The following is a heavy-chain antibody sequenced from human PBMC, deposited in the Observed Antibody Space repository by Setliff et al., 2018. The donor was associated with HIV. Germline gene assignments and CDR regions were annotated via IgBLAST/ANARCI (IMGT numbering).Heavy chain of an antibody. CDR1: GGSFSGYY. V-gene: IGHV4-34*01. CDR3: ARDKYYYCLDV. CDR2: INHSGST. J-gene: IGHJ6*02. Sequence: SETLSLTCAVYGGSFSGYYWSWIRQPPGKGLEWIGEINHSGSTNYNPSLKSRVTISVDTSKNQFSLKLSSVTAADTAVYFCARDKYYYCLDVWGQGTTVTVSS. D-gene: IGHD3-10*01.